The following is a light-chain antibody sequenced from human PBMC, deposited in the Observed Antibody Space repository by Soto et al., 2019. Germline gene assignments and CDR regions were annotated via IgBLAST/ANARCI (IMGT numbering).Light chain of an antibody. CDR1: QSVSSSY. CDR2: GAS. Sequence: EIVLTQSPGTLSLSPGERATLSCRASQSVSSSYLAWYQQKPGQAPRLLIYGASSRATGIPDRFSGSGSGTDFTLTISRLEPEDFAVYYCQQYGSSPLPITFGQGTRLEIK. CDR3: QQYGSSPLPIT. J-gene: IGKJ5*01. V-gene: IGKV3-20*01.